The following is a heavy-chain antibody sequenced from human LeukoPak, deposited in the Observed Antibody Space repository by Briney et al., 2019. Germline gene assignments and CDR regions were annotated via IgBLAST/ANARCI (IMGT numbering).Heavy chain of an antibody. D-gene: IGHD3-10*01. CDR3: ARPDSGPFGY. J-gene: IGHJ4*02. CDR1: GGSISSSSYY. V-gene: IGHV4-39*01. Sequence: PSETLSLTCTVSGGSISSSSYYWGWIRPPPGKGLEWIGSIYYSGSTYYNPSLKSRVTISVDTSKNQFSLKLSSVTAADTAVYYCARPDSGPFGYWGQGTLVTVSS. CDR2: IYYSGST.